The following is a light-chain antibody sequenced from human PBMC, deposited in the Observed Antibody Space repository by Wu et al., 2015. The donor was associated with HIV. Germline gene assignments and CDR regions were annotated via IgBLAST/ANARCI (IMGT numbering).Light chain of an antibody. CDR2: AAS. CDR3: QESSNIPPA. CDR1: QNINNF. Sequence: DIQMTQSPSSLSASIGDRVTITCRASQNINNFLNWYQQKPGKAPELLISAASNLQSGAPPRFSGSGSGTDFTLIISSLQPEDFATYFCQESSNIPPAFGQGTRVENK. J-gene: IGKJ5*01. V-gene: IGKV1-39*01.